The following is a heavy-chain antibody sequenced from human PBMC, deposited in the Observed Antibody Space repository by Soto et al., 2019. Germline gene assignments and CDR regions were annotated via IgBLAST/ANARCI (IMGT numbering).Heavy chain of an antibody. V-gene: IGHV3-30-3*01. D-gene: IGHD2-8*01. J-gene: IGHJ6*02. CDR1: GFTFSSYA. CDR3: ARGVGGYCTNGVCYSYYGMDV. CDR2: ISYDGSNK. Sequence: QPGGSLRLSCAASGFTFSSYAMHWVRQAPGKGLEWVAVISYDGSNKYYADSVKGRFTISRDNSKNTLYLQMNSLRAEDTAVYYCARGVGGYCTNGVCYSYYGMDVWGQGTTVTVSS.